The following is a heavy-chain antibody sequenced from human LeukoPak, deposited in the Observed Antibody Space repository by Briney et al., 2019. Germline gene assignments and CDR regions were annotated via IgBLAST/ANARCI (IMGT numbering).Heavy chain of an antibody. V-gene: IGHV3-11*04. CDR3: ARDWFHAIDY. J-gene: IGHJ4*02. Sequence: PGGSLRLSCAASGFTFSDYYMSWIRQAPGKGLEWISYVDSRGRDVHYADSVKGRFTLSRDNAKNTLYLQMNSLRAEDTAVYYCARDWFHAIDYWGQGTLVTVSS. CDR2: VDSRGRDV. CDR1: GFTFSDYY. D-gene: IGHD2/OR15-2a*01.